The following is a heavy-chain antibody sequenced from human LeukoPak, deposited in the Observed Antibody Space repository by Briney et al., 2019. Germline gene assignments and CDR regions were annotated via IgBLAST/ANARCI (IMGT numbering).Heavy chain of an antibody. CDR3: ARDGGREAFDI. Sequence: PGGSLRLSCAASGFTFSNYWMNWVRQAPGKGLEWVANIKQDGGEKSYVDSVKGRFTISRDNAKNSLHLQMNSLRAEDTAVYYCARDGGREAFDIWGQGTMVTVSS. V-gene: IGHV3-7*01. J-gene: IGHJ3*02. D-gene: IGHD3-10*01. CDR1: GFTFSNYW. CDR2: IKQDGGEK.